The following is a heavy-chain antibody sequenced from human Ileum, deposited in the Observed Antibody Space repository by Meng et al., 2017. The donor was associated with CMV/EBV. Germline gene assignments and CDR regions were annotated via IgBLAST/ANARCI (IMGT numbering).Heavy chain of an antibody. Sequence: GESLKISCAASGFTFSSYWMSWVRQAPGKGLEWVVNIKQDGSEKYYVDSVKGRFTISRDNAKNSLYLQMNSLRAEDTAVYYCARDAVTVYYYYYYGMDVWGQGTTVTVSS. J-gene: IGHJ6*02. CDR2: IKQDGSEK. V-gene: IGHV3-7*01. D-gene: IGHD4-11*01. CDR3: ARDAVTVYYYYYYGMDV. CDR1: GFTFSSYW.